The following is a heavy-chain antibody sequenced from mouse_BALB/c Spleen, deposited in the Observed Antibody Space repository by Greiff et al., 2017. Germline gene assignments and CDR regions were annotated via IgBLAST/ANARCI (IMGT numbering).Heavy chain of an antibody. Sequence: QVQLQQSGAELVRPGSSVKISCKASGYAFSSYWMNWVKQRPGQGLEWIGQIYPGDGDTNYNGKFKGKATLTADKSSSTAYMQLSSLTSEDSAVYFCARPSTMITYYFDYWGQGTTLTVAS. D-gene: IGHD2-4*01. CDR2: IYPGDGDT. CDR1: GYAFSSYW. CDR3: ARPSTMITYYFDY. J-gene: IGHJ2*01. V-gene: IGHV1-80*01.